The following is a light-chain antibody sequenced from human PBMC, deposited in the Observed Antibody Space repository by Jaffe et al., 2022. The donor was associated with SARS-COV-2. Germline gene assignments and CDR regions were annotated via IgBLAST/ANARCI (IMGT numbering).Light chain of an antibody. J-gene: IGLJ1*01. CDR2: ENN. V-gene: IGLV1-51*02. Sequence: QSVLTQPPSLSAAPGQKVTISCSGSSSNIGNKYVSWYQQLPGTAPKLLIYENNKRPSGIPDRFSGSKSDTSATLGITGLQTGDEADYYCGTWDSSLSAYVFGTGTKVTVL. CDR3: GTWDSSLSAYV. CDR1: SSNIGNKY.